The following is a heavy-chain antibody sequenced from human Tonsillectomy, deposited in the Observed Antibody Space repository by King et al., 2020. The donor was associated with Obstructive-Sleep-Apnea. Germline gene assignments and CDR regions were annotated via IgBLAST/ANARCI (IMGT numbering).Heavy chain of an antibody. V-gene: IGHV3-30-3*01. D-gene: IGHD3-22*01. CDR2: ISYDGSNK. CDR3: AREAAAASYDSSGPRTYYYYYGMDV. J-gene: IGHJ6*02. CDR1: GFTFSNYA. Sequence: QLVQSGGGVVQPGRSLRLSCAASGFTFSNYAMHWVRQAPGKGLEWVAVISYDGSNKYYADSVKGRFTISRDNSKNTLDLQMNSLRAEDTAVYYWAREAAAASYDSSGPRTYYYYYGMDVWGQGTTVTVSS.